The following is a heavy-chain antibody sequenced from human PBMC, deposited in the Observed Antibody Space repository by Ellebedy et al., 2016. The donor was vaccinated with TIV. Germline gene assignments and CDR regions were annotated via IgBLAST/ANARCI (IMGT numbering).Heavy chain of an antibody. CDR1: GFTFNKYH. CDR3: AVGLLQH. Sequence: GGSLRLXXAASGFTFNKYHINWIRQAPGKGLEWVSYTSSNGTMKYYADSVKGRFTVSRDNAKNSLTLQMNNLRAEDTALYFCAVGLLQHWGQGTPVTVSS. J-gene: IGHJ1*01. CDR2: TSSNGTMK. D-gene: IGHD3-10*01. V-gene: IGHV3-11*01.